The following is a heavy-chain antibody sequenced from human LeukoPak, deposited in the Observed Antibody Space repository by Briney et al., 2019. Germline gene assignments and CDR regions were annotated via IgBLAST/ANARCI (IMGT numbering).Heavy chain of an antibody. J-gene: IGHJ4*02. D-gene: IGHD3-10*01. CDR3: ILGGKLDY. CDR1: GGSISSSNYY. V-gene: IGHV4-39*01. CDR2: IYHTGST. Sequence: PSETLSLTCTVSGGSISSSNYYRGWLRQPPGKGLEWIGGIYHTGSTHYNPSLKSRVTISVDTSKNQLSLRLTSVTAADTALYYCILGGKLDYWGQGVLVTDSS.